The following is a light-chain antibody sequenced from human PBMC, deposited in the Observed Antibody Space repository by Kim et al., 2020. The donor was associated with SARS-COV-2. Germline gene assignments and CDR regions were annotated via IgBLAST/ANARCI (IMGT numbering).Light chain of an antibody. CDR1: QGISSW. V-gene: IGKV1D-16*01. J-gene: IGKJ1*01. CDR2: AAS. Sequence: DIQMTQSPSSVSASVGDRVTITCRASQGISSWLAWYQHKPEKAPQCLIYAASSLQRGVPSRFSGSGSGTDFTLTISSLQPEDFATYYCQQYDSYARTFGQGTKVDIK. CDR3: QQYDSYART.